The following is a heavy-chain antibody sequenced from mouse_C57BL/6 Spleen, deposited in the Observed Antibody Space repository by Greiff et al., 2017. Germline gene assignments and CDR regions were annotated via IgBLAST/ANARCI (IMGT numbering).Heavy chain of an antibody. Sequence: VQLQQSGAELARPGASVKLSCKASGYTFTSYGISWVKQRTGQGLEWIGEIYPRSGNTYYNEKFKGKATLTADKSSSTAYMELRSLTSEDSAVYFCARGWVLMPYAMDYWGQGTSVTVSS. J-gene: IGHJ4*01. D-gene: IGHD1-1*02. V-gene: IGHV1-81*01. CDR1: GYTFTSYG. CDR3: ARGWVLMPYAMDY. CDR2: IYPRSGNT.